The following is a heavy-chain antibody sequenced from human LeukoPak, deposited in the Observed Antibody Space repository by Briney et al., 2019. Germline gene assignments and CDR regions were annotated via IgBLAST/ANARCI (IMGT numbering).Heavy chain of an antibody. D-gene: IGHD3-10*01. V-gene: IGHV3-7*01. Sequence: GGSLRLSCAASGFTFSSYAMSWVRQAPGKGLEWVANIKQDGSEKYYVDSVKGRFTISRDNAKNSLYLQMNSLRAEDTAVYYCARIMYYYGSGSYYKDYWGQGTLVTVSS. J-gene: IGHJ4*02. CDR3: ARIMYYYGSGSYYKDY. CDR1: GFTFSSYA. CDR2: IKQDGSEK.